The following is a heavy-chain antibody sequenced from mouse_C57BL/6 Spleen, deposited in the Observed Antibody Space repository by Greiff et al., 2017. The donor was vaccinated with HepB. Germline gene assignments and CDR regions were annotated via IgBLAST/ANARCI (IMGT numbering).Heavy chain of an antibody. CDR2: ISDGGSYT. V-gene: IGHV5-4*03. Sequence: EVMLVESGGGLVKPGGSLKLSCAASGFTFSSYAMSWVRQTPEKRLEWVATISDGGSYTYYPDNVKGRFTISRDNAKNNLYLQMSHLKSEDTAMYYCARGLFITTVVDPFAYWGQGTLVTVSA. CDR3: ARGLFITTVVDPFAY. J-gene: IGHJ3*01. CDR1: GFTFSSYA. D-gene: IGHD1-1*01.